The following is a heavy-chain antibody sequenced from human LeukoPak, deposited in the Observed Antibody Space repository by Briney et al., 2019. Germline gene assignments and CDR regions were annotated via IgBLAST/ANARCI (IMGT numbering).Heavy chain of an antibody. CDR2: IYYSGST. CDR3: ARVTYGTTRCDY. J-gene: IGHJ4*02. Sequence: SETLSLTCTVSGGSISSYYWSWIRQPPGKGLEWIGYIYYSGSTNYNPYLKSRVTISVDTSKNQFSLKLSSVTAADTAVYYCARVTYGTTRCDYWGQGTLVTVSS. CDR1: GGSISSYY. V-gene: IGHV4-59*01. D-gene: IGHD2-8*01.